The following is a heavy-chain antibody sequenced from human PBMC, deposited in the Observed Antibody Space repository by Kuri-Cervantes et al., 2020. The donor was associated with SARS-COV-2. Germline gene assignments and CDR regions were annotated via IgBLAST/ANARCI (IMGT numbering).Heavy chain of an antibody. CDR1: AGSFSGHY. CDR3: ARGQGVAVPVALLVFLGYYMDV. J-gene: IGHJ6*03. V-gene: IGHV4-34*01. Sequence: SETLSPTWPVYAGSFSGHYWSWIRQPPGKGLEWIGEINHRGSTNYNPSLKSRVTISVDTSKNQFSLQLSSVTAADTAVYFCARGQGVAVPVALLVFLGYYMDVWGKGTTVTVSS. CDR2: INHRGST. D-gene: IGHD2-15*01.